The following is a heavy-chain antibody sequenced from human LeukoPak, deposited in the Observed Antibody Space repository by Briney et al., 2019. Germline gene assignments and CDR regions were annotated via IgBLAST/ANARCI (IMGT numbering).Heavy chain of an antibody. D-gene: IGHD6-13*01. CDR1: GNSISSGDNY. CDR3: AREGSSNPFDY. Sequence: SETLSLTCTVSGNSISSGDNYWSWIRQPAGKGLEWIGSIYYSGSTYYNPSLKSRVTISVDTSKNQFSLKLSSVTAADTAVYYCAREGSSNPFDYWGQGTLVTVSS. V-gene: IGHV4-39*07. CDR2: IYYSGST. J-gene: IGHJ4*02.